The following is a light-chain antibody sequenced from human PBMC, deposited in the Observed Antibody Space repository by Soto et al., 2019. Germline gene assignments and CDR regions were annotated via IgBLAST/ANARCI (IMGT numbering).Light chain of an antibody. Sequence: EILITQSLLSLPVTPGKPASISCRSSQSLLHSNGYDYLDWYLQKPGQSPQLLIYLGSNRASGVPDRFSGSGSGTDFTLKISRVEAEDVGVYYCMQALQSITFGQGTRLEIK. CDR3: MQALQSIT. V-gene: IGKV2-28*01. CDR1: QSLLHSNGYDY. CDR2: LGS. J-gene: IGKJ5*01.